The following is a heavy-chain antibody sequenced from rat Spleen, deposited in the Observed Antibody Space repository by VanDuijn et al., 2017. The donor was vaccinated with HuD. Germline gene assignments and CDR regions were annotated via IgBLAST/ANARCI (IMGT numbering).Heavy chain of an antibody. CDR3: TRVGY. CDR2: IWGDGST. Sequence: QVQLKESGPGLVQPSQTLSLTCTVSGFSLTSNSVHWVRQPPGKGLEWMGGIWGDGSTDYNSAIKSRLSISRDTSKSQVFLKMNSLQTDDTAIYFCTRVGYWGQGVMVTVSS. J-gene: IGHJ2*01. V-gene: IGHV2-1*01. CDR1: GFSLTSNS.